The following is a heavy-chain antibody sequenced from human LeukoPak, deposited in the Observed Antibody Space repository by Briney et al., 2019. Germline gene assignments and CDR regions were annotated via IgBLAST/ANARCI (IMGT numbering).Heavy chain of an antibody. V-gene: IGHV3-23*01. CDR1: GFTFSSYA. CDR3: AKDRYSGSYQIGSFFDY. D-gene: IGHD1-26*01. CDR2: VSASSDAT. Sequence: GGSLRLSCTASGFTFSSYAMSWVRQAPGKGLEWVSLVSASSDATHYADSVKGRFTISRDNAKNSLYLQMNSLRAEDTALYYCAKDRYSGSYQIGSFFDYWGQGTLVTVSS. J-gene: IGHJ4*02.